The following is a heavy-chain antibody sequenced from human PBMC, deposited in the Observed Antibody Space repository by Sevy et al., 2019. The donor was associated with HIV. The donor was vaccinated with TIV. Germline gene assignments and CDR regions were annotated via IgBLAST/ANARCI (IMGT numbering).Heavy chain of an antibody. CDR1: GFSFSHYW. J-gene: IGHJ4*02. D-gene: IGHD3-22*01. CDR3: ARGNSGSFDY. CDR2: IKQDESEK. Sequence: GGSLRLSCAASGFSFSHYWMHWVRQAPGKGLEWVANIKQDESEKYYVASVKGRFTIYRDNAKNSVYLHMNSLIPEDTAIYYCARGNSGSFDYWGQGTLVTVSS. V-gene: IGHV3-7*04.